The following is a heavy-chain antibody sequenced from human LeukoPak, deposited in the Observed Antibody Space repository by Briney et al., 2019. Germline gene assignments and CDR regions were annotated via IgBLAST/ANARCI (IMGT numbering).Heavy chain of an antibody. CDR2: ISGSGGST. V-gene: IGHV3-23*01. J-gene: IGHJ4*02. CDR1: GFAFNKYA. Sequence: GGSLRLSCAASGFAFNKYAMSWVRQAPEKGLEWVSTISGSGGSTYYADSVKGRFTISRDNSKNTLYLQMNSLRAEDTAVYYCTKSQGYFDYWGQGTLVTVSS. CDR3: TKSQGYFDY.